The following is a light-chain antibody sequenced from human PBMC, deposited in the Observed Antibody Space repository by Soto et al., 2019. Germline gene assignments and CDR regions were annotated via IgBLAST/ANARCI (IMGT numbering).Light chain of an antibody. CDR3: CSYAGNYTLL. J-gene: IGLJ2*01. Sequence: ALTQPRSVSGSPGQSVTVSCTGTSRDVGIYNYVSWYQQRPGTAPKVMIYDVTKRPSGVPDPFSGSKSANTASLTISGLQADDEADYYCCSYAGNYTLLFGGGTKVTVL. CDR1: SRDVGIYNY. CDR2: DVT. V-gene: IGLV2-11*01.